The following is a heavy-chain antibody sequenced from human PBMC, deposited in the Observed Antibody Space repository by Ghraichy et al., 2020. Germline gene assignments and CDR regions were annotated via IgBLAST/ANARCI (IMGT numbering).Heavy chain of an antibody. CDR3: AREAAFRGSGSYRSRGIDY. J-gene: IGHJ4*02. D-gene: IGHD1-26*01. CDR2: IYTSGST. Sequence: SETLSLTCTVSGGSISSGSYYWSWIRQPAGKGLEWIGRIYTSGSTNYNPSLKSRVTISVDTSKNQFSLKLSSVTAADTAVYYCAREAAFRGSGSYRSRGIDYWGQGTLVTVSS. CDR1: GGSISSGSYY. V-gene: IGHV4-61*02.